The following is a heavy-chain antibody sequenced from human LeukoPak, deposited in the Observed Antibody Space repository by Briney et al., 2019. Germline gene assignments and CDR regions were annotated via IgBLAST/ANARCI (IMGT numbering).Heavy chain of an antibody. J-gene: IGHJ4*02. Sequence: ASVKVSCKASGYTFTSYGIIWVRQAPGQGLEWMGWISANNGNTNYAQNLQGRVSMTTDTSMSTAYMELRSLRSDDTAVYYCARDEDTDILTGYERFDYWGQGTLVTVSS. CDR1: GYTFTSYG. V-gene: IGHV1-18*01. D-gene: IGHD3-9*01. CDR3: ARDEDTDILTGYERFDY. CDR2: ISANNGNT.